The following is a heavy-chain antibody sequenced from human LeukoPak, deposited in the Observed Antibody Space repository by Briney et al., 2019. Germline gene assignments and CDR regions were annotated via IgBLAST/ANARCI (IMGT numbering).Heavy chain of an antibody. D-gene: IGHD5-12*01. J-gene: IGHJ4*02. V-gene: IGHV1-2*02. CDR2: INPNNGGT. CDR1: GYTFTAYF. Sequence: ASVKVSCKASGYTFTAYFMHWVRQAPGQGLEWTGSINPNNGGTGYSQKFQGRVTMTRDTSITTAYMELGRLRSDDTAVYYCARVHSGYDWNYFDYWGQGTLVTVSS. CDR3: ARVHSGYDWNYFDY.